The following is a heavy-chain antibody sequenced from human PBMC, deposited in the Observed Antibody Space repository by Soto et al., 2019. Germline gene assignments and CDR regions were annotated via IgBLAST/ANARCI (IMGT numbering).Heavy chain of an antibody. V-gene: IGHV4-4*08. CDR1: GGSISNFH. Sequence: PSETLSLTCTVSGGSISNFHWRWIRQHPGKGLEWIGYIYNNGDTPYNPSLKSRVTISRDTSKNQISLKLTRVSAADTAVYYCARDKITGLFDYWGQGTLVTVSS. J-gene: IGHJ4*02. D-gene: IGHD2-8*02. CDR2: IYNNGDT. CDR3: ARDKITGLFDY.